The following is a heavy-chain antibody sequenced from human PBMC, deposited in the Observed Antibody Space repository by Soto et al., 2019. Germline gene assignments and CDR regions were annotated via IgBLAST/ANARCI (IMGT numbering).Heavy chain of an antibody. V-gene: IGHV4-59*01. CDR3: ARAWQYSSGFFDY. CDR2: IYYSGST. J-gene: IGHJ4*02. Sequence: SETLSLTCTVSGGSISSYYWSWIRQPPGKGLEWIGYIYYSGSTNYNPSLKSRVTISVDTSKNQFSLKLSSVTAADTAVYYCARAWQYSSGFFDYWGQGTQVTVSS. CDR1: GGSISSYY. D-gene: IGHD6-19*01.